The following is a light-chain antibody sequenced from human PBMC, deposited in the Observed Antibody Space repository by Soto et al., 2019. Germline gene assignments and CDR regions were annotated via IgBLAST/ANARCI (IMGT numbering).Light chain of an antibody. CDR2: DVA. CDR1: SSDVGAYNY. V-gene: IGLV2-14*03. J-gene: IGLJ2*01. Sequence: QSVLTQPASVSGSPGQSITISCTGTSSDVGAYNYVSWYQHHPGKAPKLMIYDVANPPSGVSNRFSGSKYGNTASLTISGLQAEDEADYYCSSYTIRSTVVFGGGTKLNVL. CDR3: SSYTIRSTVV.